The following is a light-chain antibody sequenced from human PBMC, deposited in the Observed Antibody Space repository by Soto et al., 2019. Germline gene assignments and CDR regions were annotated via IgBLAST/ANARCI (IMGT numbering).Light chain of an antibody. CDR2: DVS. CDR3: CSYAGSYSWV. V-gene: IGLV2-11*01. Sequence: QSVLTQPRSVSGSPGQSVTISCTGSSSDVSAYNYVSWYQHHPGKAPKVMIYDVSERPPGVPDRFSGSKSDNKASLTISGLQAEDEADYYCCSYAGSYSWVFGGGTKLTVL. CDR1: SSDVSAYNY. J-gene: IGLJ3*02.